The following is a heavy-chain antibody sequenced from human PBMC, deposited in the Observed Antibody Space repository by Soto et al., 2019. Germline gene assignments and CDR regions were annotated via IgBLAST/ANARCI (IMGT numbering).Heavy chain of an antibody. V-gene: IGHV1-18*01. CDR3: AKVIAAAAVNYFDY. J-gene: IGHJ4*02. Sequence: GASVKVSCKASGYTFTSYGISWVRQAPGQGLEWMGWISAYNGNTNYAQKLQGRVTMTTDTSTSTAYMELRSLRSDDTAVYYCAKVIAAAAVNYFDYWGQGTLVTVSS. D-gene: IGHD6-13*01. CDR2: ISAYNGNT. CDR1: GYTFTSYG.